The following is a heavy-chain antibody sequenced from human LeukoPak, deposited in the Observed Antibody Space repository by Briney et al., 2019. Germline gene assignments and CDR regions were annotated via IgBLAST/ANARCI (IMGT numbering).Heavy chain of an antibody. CDR3: ARDGAYGDYAPLDY. CDR1: GGSFSGYY. Sequence: SETLSLTCAVYGGSFSGYYWSWIRQPPGKGLEWIGEINHSGSTNYNPSLKSRVTISVDTPKNQFSLKLSSVTAADTAVYYCARDGAYGDYAPLDYWGQGTLVTVSS. J-gene: IGHJ4*02. CDR2: INHSGST. V-gene: IGHV4-34*01. D-gene: IGHD4-17*01.